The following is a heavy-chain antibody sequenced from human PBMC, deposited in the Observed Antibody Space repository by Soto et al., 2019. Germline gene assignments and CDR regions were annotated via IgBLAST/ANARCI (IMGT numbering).Heavy chain of an antibody. D-gene: IGHD3-3*01. Sequence: QVQLVQSGAEVKKPGASVKVSCKASGYTFTSYAMHWVRQAPGQRLEWMGWINAGNGNTKYSQKFQGRVTITRDTSASTAYMELSSLRSEDTAVYYCARVLLHDFWSGYYLGGGVGLDNKKFDPWGQGTLVTVSS. J-gene: IGHJ5*02. CDR1: GYTFTSYA. CDR3: ARVLLHDFWSGYYLGGGVGLDNKKFDP. V-gene: IGHV1-3*01. CDR2: INAGNGNT.